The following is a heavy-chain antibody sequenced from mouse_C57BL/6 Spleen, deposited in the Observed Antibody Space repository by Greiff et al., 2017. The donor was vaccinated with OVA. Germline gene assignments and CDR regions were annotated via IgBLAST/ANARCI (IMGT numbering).Heavy chain of an antibody. D-gene: IGHD2-5*01. Sequence: VQLQQSGPGLVQPSQSLSITCTASGFSLTSYGVHWVRQSPGKGLEWLGVIWSGGSTDYNAAFIYGLSISKDNYKSQIVFKMNSLQADDAAIYYCARNPTWDSNCVGAMDYWGKGTSVTVSS. CDR2: IWSGGST. J-gene: IGHJ4*01. V-gene: IGHV2-2*01. CDR1: GFSLTSYG. CDR3: ARNPTWDSNCVGAMDY.